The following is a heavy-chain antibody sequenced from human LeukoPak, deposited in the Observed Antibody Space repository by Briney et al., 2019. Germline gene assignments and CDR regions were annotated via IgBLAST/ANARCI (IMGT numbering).Heavy chain of an antibody. CDR1: GGSISSYY. CDR3: ARSTVEWLLFFVY. J-gene: IGHJ4*02. Sequence: PSETLSLTCTVSGGSISSYYWSWIRQPPGKGLEWIGYIYTSGSTNYNPSLKSRVTISVDTSKNQFSLKLSSVTAADTAVYYCARSTVEWLLFFVYWGQGTLVTVSS. CDR2: IYTSGST. V-gene: IGHV4-4*09. D-gene: IGHD3-3*01.